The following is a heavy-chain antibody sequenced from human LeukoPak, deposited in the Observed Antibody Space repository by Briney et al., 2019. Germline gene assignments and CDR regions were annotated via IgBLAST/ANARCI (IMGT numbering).Heavy chain of an antibody. V-gene: IGHV4-34*01. CDR2: INHSGST. J-gene: IGHJ4*02. CDR1: DGSFSGYY. CDR3: ARLPSGYYDSSGYFDY. Sequence: PSETLSLTCAVYDGSFSGYYWSWIRQPPGKGLEWIGEINHSGSTNYNPSLKSRVTISVDTSKNQFSLKLSSVTAADTAVYYCARLPSGYYDSSGYFDYWGQGTLVTVSS. D-gene: IGHD3-22*01.